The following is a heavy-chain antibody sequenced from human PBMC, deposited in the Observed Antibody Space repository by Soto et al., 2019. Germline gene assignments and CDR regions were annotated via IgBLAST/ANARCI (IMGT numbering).Heavy chain of an antibody. CDR1: GYTFTSYD. Sequence: ASVKVSCKASGYTFTSYDINWVRQATGQGLEWMGWMNPNSGNTGYAQKFQGRVTMTRNTSISTAYMELSSLRSEDTAVYYCARGYYGDYGYYFDYWGQGTLVTVSS. CDR2: MNPNSGNT. CDR3: ARGYYGDYGYYFDY. J-gene: IGHJ4*02. V-gene: IGHV1-8*01. D-gene: IGHD4-17*01.